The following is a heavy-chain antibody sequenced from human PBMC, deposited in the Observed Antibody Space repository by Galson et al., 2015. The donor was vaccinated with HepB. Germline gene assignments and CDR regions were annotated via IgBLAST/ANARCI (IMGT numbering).Heavy chain of an antibody. CDR2: IDPYSGGT. V-gene: IGHV1-2*06. CDR1: GYTFTGNY. J-gene: IGHJ4*02. Sequence: SVKVSCKASGYTFTGNYIHWVRQAPGQGLEWMGRIDPYSGGTDYAQKSQGRVTMTRDTSISTAYMELSRLRSDDTALYYCARGHAGANSFDYWGQGTLLTVS. CDR3: ARGHAGANSFDY. D-gene: IGHD4/OR15-4a*01.